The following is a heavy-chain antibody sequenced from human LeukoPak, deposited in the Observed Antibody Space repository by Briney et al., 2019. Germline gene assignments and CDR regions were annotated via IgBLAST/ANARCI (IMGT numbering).Heavy chain of an antibody. D-gene: IGHD3-9*01. CDR1: GYTFTSYA. Sequence: ASVKVSCKASGYTFTSYAMNWVRQAPGQGLEWMGWINTNTGNPTYAQGFIGRFVFSLDTSVSTAYLQISSLKAEDTAVYYCARDSVLRYFDWLLPYYFDYWGQGTLVTVSS. CDR2: INTNTGNP. V-gene: IGHV7-4-1*02. J-gene: IGHJ4*02. CDR3: ARDSVLRYFDWLLPYYFDY.